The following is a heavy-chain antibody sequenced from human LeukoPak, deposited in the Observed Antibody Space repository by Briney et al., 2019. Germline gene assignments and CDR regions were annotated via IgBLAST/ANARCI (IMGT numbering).Heavy chain of an antibody. D-gene: IGHD1-26*01. CDR1: GYIFTGYY. Sequence: GASVKVSCKASGYIFTGYYMHWVRQAPGQGLECMGCINPNSGGTNYAQKLQGRVTMTRDTSISTAHMELSRLRSDDTAVYYCARDRSGSYGGVYWGQGSMVSV. V-gene: IGHV1-2*02. J-gene: IGHJ4*02. CDR3: ARDRSGSYGGVY. CDR2: INPNSGGT.